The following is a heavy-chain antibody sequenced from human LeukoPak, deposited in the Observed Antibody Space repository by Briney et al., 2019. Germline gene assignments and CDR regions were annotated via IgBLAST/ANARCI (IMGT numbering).Heavy chain of an antibody. D-gene: IGHD3-3*01. J-gene: IGHJ4*02. Sequence: GGSLRLSCAASGFTFSSYWMHWVRQAPGKGLVWVSRINSDGSSTSYADSVKGRFTISRDNAKNTLYLQMNSLRAEDKAVYYCASNLRPWSGYYAFDYWGQGTLVTVSS. V-gene: IGHV3-74*01. CDR3: ASNLRPWSGYYAFDY. CDR1: GFTFSSYW. CDR2: INSDGSST.